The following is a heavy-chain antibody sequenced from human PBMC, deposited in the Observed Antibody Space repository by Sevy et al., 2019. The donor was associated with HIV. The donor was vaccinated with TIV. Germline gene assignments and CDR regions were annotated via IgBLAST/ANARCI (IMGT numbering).Heavy chain of an antibody. CDR1: GFTFDDYA. Sequence: GGSLRLSCAASGFTFDDYAMHWVRQAPGKGLEWVSGISWNSGSIGYADSVKGRFTISRDNAKNSLYLQMNSLRAEDTALYYCAKGWGSGYEHYYYYGMDVWGQGTTVTVSS. D-gene: IGHD5-12*01. V-gene: IGHV3-9*01. J-gene: IGHJ6*02. CDR2: ISWNSGSI. CDR3: AKGWGSGYEHYYYYGMDV.